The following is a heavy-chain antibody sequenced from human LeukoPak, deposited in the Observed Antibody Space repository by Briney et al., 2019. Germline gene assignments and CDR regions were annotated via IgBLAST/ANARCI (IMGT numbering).Heavy chain of an antibody. CDR3: AKEDYYGSGSYYIGDY. CDR1: GFTFSSYG. J-gene: IGHJ4*02. CDR2: IRYDGSNK. V-gene: IGHV3-30*02. Sequence: GGSLRLSCAASGFTFSSYGMHWVRQAPGKGLEWVAFIRYDGSNKYYADSVKGRFTISRDNSKNTLYLQMNSLRAEDTAVYYCAKEDYYGSGSYYIGDYWGQGTLVTVSS. D-gene: IGHD3-10*01.